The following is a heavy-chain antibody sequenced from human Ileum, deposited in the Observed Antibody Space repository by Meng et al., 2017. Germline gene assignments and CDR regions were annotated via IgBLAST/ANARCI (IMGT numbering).Heavy chain of an antibody. D-gene: IGHD1-26*01. Sequence: VHLRESGPGLVRPSETLSPLCTVSGGSVSRAGYQWGWIRQPPGKGLEWIGYASTNYNPSLKSRVTISLDTSRNQFSLSLSSVTAADTAVYYCARDHMGSLDYWGQGILVTVSS. J-gene: IGHJ4*02. V-gene: IGHV4-61*08. CDR1: GGSVSRAGYQ. CDR3: ARDHMGSLDY. CDR2: AST.